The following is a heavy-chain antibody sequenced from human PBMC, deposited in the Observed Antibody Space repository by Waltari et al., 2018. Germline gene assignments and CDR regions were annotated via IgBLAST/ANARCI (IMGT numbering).Heavy chain of an antibody. CDR1: VFPFSTYA. CDR2: ISSDGSDK. J-gene: IGHJ4*02. CDR3: ARTQYSFDFDC. V-gene: IGHV3-30*16. D-gene: IGHD4-4*01. Sequence: QVQLVESGGGVVQRGGSLRLSCSGSVFPFSTYAIHWVRQAPGRGLEWMTFISSDGSDKFYADSVRGRFSISRDNSKNSVFLEADSLRPEDTAIYYCARTQYSFDFDCWGQGTLVTVSP.